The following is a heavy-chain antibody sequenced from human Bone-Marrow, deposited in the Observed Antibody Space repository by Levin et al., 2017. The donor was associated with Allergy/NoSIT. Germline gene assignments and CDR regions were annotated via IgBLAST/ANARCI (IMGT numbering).Heavy chain of an antibody. CDR2: ISYDGSNK. CDR1: GFTFSSYA. D-gene: IGHD3-3*01. V-gene: IGHV3-30-3*01. J-gene: IGHJ4*02. Sequence: QAGGSLRLSCAASGFTFSSYAMHWVRQAPGKGLEWVAVISYDGSNKYYADSVKGRFTISRDNSKNTLYLQMNSLRAEDTAVYYCARGDYDFWSGYRSLAAYWGQGTLVTVSS. CDR3: ARGDYDFWSGYRSLAAY.